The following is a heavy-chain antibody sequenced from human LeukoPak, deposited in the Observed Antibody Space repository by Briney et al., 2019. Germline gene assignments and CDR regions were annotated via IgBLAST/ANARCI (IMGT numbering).Heavy chain of an antibody. CDR2: IWYDGSNK. J-gene: IGHJ4*02. V-gene: IGHV3-33*01. Sequence: GGSLRLSCAASGFTFSSYGIHWVRQAPGKGLEWVALIWYDGSNKYYADSVKGRFTISRDNSKNTLYLQMNSLRAEDTAVYYCARTSRDGYNYVIDYWGQGTLVTVS. CDR1: GFTFSSYG. D-gene: IGHD5-24*01. CDR3: ARTSRDGYNYVIDY.